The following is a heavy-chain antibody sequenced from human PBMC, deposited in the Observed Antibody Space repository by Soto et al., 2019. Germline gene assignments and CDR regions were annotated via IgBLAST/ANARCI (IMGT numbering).Heavy chain of an antibody. V-gene: IGHV4-59*08. J-gene: IGHJ4*02. CDR3: ASTRMIVAHFDY. CDR2: IYYSGST. D-gene: IGHD3-22*01. Sequence: SETLSLTCTVSGGSISSYYWSWIRQPPGKGLEWIGYIYYSGSTNYNPSLKSRVAISVDTSKNQFSLKLSSVTAADTAVYYCASTRMIVAHFDYWGQGTLVTVSS. CDR1: GGSISSYY.